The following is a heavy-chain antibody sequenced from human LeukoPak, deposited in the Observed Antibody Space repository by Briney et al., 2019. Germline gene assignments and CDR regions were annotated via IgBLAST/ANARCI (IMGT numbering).Heavy chain of an antibody. J-gene: IGHJ5*02. Sequence: PSETLPLTCAVYGGSFSGYYWSWIRQPPGKGLEWIGEINHSGSTNYNPSLKSRVTISIDTSKNQFSLKLSSVTAADTAVYYCASVIAAAGTPTRPNWFDPWGQGTLVTVSS. CDR2: INHSGST. D-gene: IGHD6-13*01. V-gene: IGHV4-34*01. CDR1: GGSFSGYY. CDR3: ASVIAAAGTPTRPNWFDP.